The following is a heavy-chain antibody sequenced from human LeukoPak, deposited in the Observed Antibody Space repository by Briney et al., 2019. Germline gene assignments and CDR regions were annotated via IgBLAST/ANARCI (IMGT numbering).Heavy chain of an antibody. CDR3: ARDLLLGY. J-gene: IGHJ4*02. CDR1: GFTFSSYA. V-gene: IGHV3-53*01. Sequence: SGGSLRLSCAASGFTFSSYAMSWVRQAPGKGLEWVSVIYTGGSTYYADSVKGRFTISRDNSKNTLYLQMNGLRAEDTAVYYCARDLLLGYWGQGALVTVSS. CDR2: IYTGGST. D-gene: IGHD2-8*02.